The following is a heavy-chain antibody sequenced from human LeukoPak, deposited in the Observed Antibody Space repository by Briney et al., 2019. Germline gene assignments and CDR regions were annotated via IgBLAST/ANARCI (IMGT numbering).Heavy chain of an antibody. CDR3: ARASPFLVRGVIIRNFDY. D-gene: IGHD3-10*01. V-gene: IGHV4-59*01. CDR1: GGSINNYY. CDR2: IYYSGST. J-gene: IGHJ4*02. Sequence: SETLSLTCTVSGGSINNYYWNWIRQSAGKGLEWIGYIYYSGSTNYNPSLKSRVTISVDTSKNQFSLKLSSVTAADTAVYYCARASPFLVRGVIIRNFDYWGQGTLVTVSS.